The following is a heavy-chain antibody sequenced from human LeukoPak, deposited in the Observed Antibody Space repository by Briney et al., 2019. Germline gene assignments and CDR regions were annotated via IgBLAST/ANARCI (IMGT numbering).Heavy chain of an antibody. V-gene: IGHV3-48*04. CDR3: AKRADSSAHSFDY. J-gene: IGHJ4*02. CDR1: DFSFSKYG. D-gene: IGHD3-22*01. Sequence: GGPLIFSSGAADFSFSKYGRKGVRKAPGKGLEWLSYIRSSDSTTYYADSVKGRFTISRDNAKNSLYLQMDSLRVEDTAVYYCAKRADSSAHSFDYWGQGTLVTVSS. CDR2: IRSSDSTT.